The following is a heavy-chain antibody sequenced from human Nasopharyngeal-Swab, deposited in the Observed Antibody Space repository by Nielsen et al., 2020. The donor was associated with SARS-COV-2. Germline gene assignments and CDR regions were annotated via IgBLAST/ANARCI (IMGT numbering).Heavy chain of an antibody. D-gene: IGHD3-22*01. CDR2: IYYSGST. CDR3: ARGAYYDSRGAFDI. J-gene: IGHJ3*02. V-gene: IGHV4-39*01. CDR1: GGSISSSSYY. Sequence: SETLSLTCTVSGGSISSSSYYWGWIRQPPGKGLEWIGSIYYSGSTYYNPSLKSRVTISVDTSKNQFSLKLSSVSAADTAVYYCARGAYYDSRGAFDIWGQGTMVTVSS.